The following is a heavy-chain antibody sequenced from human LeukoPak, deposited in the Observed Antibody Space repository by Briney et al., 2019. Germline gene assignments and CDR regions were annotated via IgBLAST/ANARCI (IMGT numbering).Heavy chain of an antibody. J-gene: IGHJ6*03. D-gene: IGHD3-22*01. Sequence: SETLSLTCTVSGGSISSYYWGWIRQPPGKGLEWIGSIYYSGSTYYNPSLKSRVTISVDTSKNQFSLKLSSVTAADTAVYYCARDSFDDSSGYSEYYYYMDVWGKGTTVTVSS. CDR1: GGSISSYY. CDR2: IYYSGST. V-gene: IGHV4-39*07. CDR3: ARDSFDDSSGYSEYYYYMDV.